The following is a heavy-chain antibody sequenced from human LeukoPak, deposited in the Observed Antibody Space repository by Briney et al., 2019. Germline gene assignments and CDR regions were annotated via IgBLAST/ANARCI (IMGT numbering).Heavy chain of an antibody. Sequence: PGGSLRLSCAASGFTFDDYGMSWVRQAPGKGLEWVSGINWNGGSTGYADSVKGRFTISRDNAKNSLYLQMNSLRAEDTALYYCASWGQQLVYFDYWGQGTLVTASS. CDR3: ASWGQQLVYFDY. V-gene: IGHV3-20*04. D-gene: IGHD6-13*01. J-gene: IGHJ4*02. CDR2: INWNGGST. CDR1: GFTFDDYG.